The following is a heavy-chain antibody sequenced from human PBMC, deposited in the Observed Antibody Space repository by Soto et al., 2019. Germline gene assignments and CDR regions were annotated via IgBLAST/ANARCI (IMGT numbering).Heavy chain of an antibody. J-gene: IGHJ6*02. V-gene: IGHV1-46*01. D-gene: IGHD1-26*01. CDR2: INPSGGST. CDR1: GYTFTTNY. Sequence: GASVEVSCKASGYTFTTNYMHWVRQAPGQGLEWMGIINPSGGSTSYAQKFQGRVTMTRDTSTSTVYMELSSLRSEDTAVYYCARDAPSGRADYYGMDVWGQGTTVTSP. CDR3: ARDAPSGRADYYGMDV.